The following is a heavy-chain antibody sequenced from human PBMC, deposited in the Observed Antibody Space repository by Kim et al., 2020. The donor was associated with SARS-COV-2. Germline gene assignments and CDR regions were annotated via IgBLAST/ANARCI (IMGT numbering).Heavy chain of an antibody. Sequence: GGSLRLSCAASGFTFSDYYMSWIRQAPGKGLEWVSYISSSGSTIYYADSVKGRFTISRDNAKNSLYLQMNSLRAEDTAVYYCARDRAYYGSGSYTLDYWGQGTLVTVSS. J-gene: IGHJ4*02. D-gene: IGHD3-10*01. CDR1: GFTFSDYY. V-gene: IGHV3-11*04. CDR3: ARDRAYYGSGSYTLDY. CDR2: ISSSGSTI.